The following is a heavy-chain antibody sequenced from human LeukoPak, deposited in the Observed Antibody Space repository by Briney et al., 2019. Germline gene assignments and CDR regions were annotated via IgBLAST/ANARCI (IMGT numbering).Heavy chain of an antibody. J-gene: IGHJ3*02. CDR1: GFTFSSYA. V-gene: IGHV3-23*01. Sequence: GGSLRLSCAASGFTFSSYAMSWVRQAPGKGLEWVSAISGSGGSTYYADSVKGRFTISRDNAKNSLYLQMNSLRAEDTAVYYCAGDGTYRFGESNFAFDIWGQGTMVTVSS. D-gene: IGHD3-10*01. CDR3: AGDGTYRFGESNFAFDI. CDR2: ISGSGGST.